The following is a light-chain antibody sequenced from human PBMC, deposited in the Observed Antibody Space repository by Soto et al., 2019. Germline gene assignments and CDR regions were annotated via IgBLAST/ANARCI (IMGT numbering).Light chain of an antibody. CDR3: QQRSNWPPFT. J-gene: IGKJ3*01. CDR2: DAS. V-gene: IGKV3-11*01. CDR1: QSVSSY. Sequence: EIVLTQSPATLSLSPGERATLSCRASQSVSSYLAWYQQKPGQAPRLLIYDASNRATGIPARFSGSGSGTDVTLTISSLEPEDFEVYYCQQRSNWPPFTFGPGTKVDIK.